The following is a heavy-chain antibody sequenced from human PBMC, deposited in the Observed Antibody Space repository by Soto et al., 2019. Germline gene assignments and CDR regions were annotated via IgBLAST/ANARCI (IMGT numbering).Heavy chain of an antibody. CDR1: GGCIDTSY. J-gene: IGHJ4*01. Sequence: SETMSLTCTVCGGCIDTSYWSWILQHHGKELEFIGYVYFDGTSNYSPSLRSRVTMSVDMPKNQYSLRLTSVIASDTAVYYCARLRRSGLPGRKYYFDFWGHGTLVTVSS. V-gene: IGHV4-59*01. CDR2: VYFDGTS. CDR3: ARLRRSGLPGRKYYFDF.